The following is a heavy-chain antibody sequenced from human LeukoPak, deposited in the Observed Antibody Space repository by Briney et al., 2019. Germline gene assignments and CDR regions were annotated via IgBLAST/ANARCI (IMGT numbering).Heavy chain of an antibody. Sequence: GESLKISCKGSGYNVNTYWIGWSRQMPGKGREWMGIIYPGTSDTRYGPSFEGRVTISADKSISTAYLQGSTLKASDTALYYCARRLREFHLLRQRSDWFFDLWGRGTLVTVSS. V-gene: IGHV5-51*01. CDR2: IYPGTSDT. D-gene: IGHD2-2*01. J-gene: IGHJ2*01. CDR1: GYNVNTYW. CDR3: ARRLREFHLLRQRSDWFFDL.